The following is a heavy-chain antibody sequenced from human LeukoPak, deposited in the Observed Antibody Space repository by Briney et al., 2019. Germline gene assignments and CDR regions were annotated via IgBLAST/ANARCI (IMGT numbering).Heavy chain of an antibody. V-gene: IGHV4-59*01. D-gene: IGHD6-19*01. J-gene: IGHJ6*02. Sequence: SETLSLTCTVSDGSISSYYWSWIRQPPGKGLEWIGYIYYSGSTNYNPSLKSRVTISVDTSKNQFSLKLSSVTAADTAVYYCARVYSSGWPYYYGMDVWGQGTTVTVSS. CDR2: IYYSGST. CDR1: DGSISSYY. CDR3: ARVYSSGWPYYYGMDV.